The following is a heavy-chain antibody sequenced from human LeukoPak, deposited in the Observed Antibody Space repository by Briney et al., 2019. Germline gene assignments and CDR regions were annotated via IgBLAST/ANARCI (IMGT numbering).Heavy chain of an antibody. D-gene: IGHD3-10*01. CDR1: GYTLTSYA. V-gene: IGHV1-3*01. J-gene: IGHJ4*02. CDR3: ASNYYGSGSPPV. Sequence: ASVKVSCKASGYTLTSYAMHWVRQAPGQRLEWMGWINAGNGNTKYSQKFQGRVTITRDTSASTAYMELSSLRSEDTAVYYCASNYYGSGSPPVWGQGTLVTVSS. CDR2: INAGNGNT.